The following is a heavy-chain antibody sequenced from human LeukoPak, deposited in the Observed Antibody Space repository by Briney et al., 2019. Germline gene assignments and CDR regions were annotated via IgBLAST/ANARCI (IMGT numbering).Heavy chain of an antibody. CDR1: GFPFRSFS. J-gene: IGHJ4*02. V-gene: IGHV3-21*01. CDR2: ISSSSTYI. CDR3: ARAEGSGSSFDY. D-gene: IGHD3-10*01. Sequence: GGSLRLSCVASGFPFRSFSMNWVRQAPGKGLEWVSSISSSSTYIYYADSVKGRFTIARDNAKNSLYLQMNSLRVEDTAVYYCARAEGSGSSFDYWGQGTLVTVSS.